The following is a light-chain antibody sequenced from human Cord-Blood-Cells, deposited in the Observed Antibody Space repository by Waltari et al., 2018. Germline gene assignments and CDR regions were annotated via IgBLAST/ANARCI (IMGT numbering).Light chain of an antibody. Sequence: DIQMTQSPSSLPASVGDKVTITCRASQRISSYLNWCQQKPGKAPKLLIYAASSLQSGVPSRFSGSGSGTDFTLTISSLQPEDFATYYCQQSYSTPYTFGQGTKLEIK. CDR3: QQSYSTPYT. CDR2: AAS. J-gene: IGKJ2*01. V-gene: IGKV1-39*01. CDR1: QRISSY.